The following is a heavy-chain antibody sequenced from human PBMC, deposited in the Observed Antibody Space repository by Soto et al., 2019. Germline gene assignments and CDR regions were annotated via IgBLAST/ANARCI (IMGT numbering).Heavy chain of an antibody. D-gene: IGHD3-16*01. Sequence: QVQLVESGGGVVQPGTSLRLSCAASRLTFSAHDMHWVRQAPGKGLEWVALIWSDGSRGFYADSVKGRVTISRDNFKNTLYLQMNSLGAEDTAVYYCAGEPKGGAYDMDVWGQGTTVTVSS. CDR1: RLTFSAHD. CDR2: IWSDGSRG. V-gene: IGHV3-33*01. CDR3: AGEPKGGAYDMDV. J-gene: IGHJ6*02.